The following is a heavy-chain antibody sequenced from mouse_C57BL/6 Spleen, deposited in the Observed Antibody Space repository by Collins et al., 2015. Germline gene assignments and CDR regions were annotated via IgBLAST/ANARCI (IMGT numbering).Heavy chain of an antibody. CDR2: IYPGSGNT. CDR1: GYTFTDYY. D-gene: IGHD1-1*01. V-gene: IGHV1-76*01. CDR3: ARFHYYGSSYGEDAMDY. J-gene: IGHJ4*01. Sequence: QVQLKQSGAELVRPGASVKLSCKASGYTFTDYYINWVKQRPGQGLEWIARIYPGSGNTYYNEKFKGKATLTAEKSSSTAYMQLSSLTSEDSAVYFCARFHYYGSSYGEDAMDYWGQGTSVTVPS.